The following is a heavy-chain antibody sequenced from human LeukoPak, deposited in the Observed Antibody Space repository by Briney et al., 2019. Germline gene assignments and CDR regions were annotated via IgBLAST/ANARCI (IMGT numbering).Heavy chain of an antibody. Sequence: PGGSLRLSCAASGFTFSTYSMNWVRQAPGKGLEWVSSITSTSSYIYYADSLKGRFTISRDNAKNSLYLQLTGLRAEDTAVYYCARYSFAAFDIWGQGTMVTVSS. J-gene: IGHJ3*02. D-gene: IGHD1-26*01. V-gene: IGHV3-21*01. CDR3: ARYSFAAFDI. CDR1: GFTFSTYS. CDR2: ITSTSSYI.